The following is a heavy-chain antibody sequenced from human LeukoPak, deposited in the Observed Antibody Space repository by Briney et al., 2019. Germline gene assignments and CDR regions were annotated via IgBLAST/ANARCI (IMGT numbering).Heavy chain of an antibody. V-gene: IGHV4-39*07. CDR3: ARDPDFWSGYYNFDY. Sequence: EPSETLSLTCTVSGGSISSTSYYRGWIRQPPGKGLEWIGSISYSGTTYYNPSLKSRVTISVDTSKNQFSLKLNSVTAADTAVYYCARDPDFWSGYYNFDYWGQGTLVTVSS. CDR2: ISYSGTT. CDR1: GGSISSTSYY. D-gene: IGHD3-3*01. J-gene: IGHJ4*02.